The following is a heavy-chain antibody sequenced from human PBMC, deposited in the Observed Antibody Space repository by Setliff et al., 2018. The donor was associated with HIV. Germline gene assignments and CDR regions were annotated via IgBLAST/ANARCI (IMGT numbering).Heavy chain of an antibody. D-gene: IGHD5-12*01. J-gene: IGHJ4*02. CDR1: GFTFSSYS. CDR3: AKDPRAAVATICDY. V-gene: IGHV3-23*03. Sequence: PGGSLRLSCAASGFTFSSYSMNWVRQAPGKGLEWVSVIYSGGSTYYADSVKGRFTISRDNSKNTLYLQMNSLRAEDTAVYYCAKDPRAAVATICDYWGQGTLVTVSS. CDR2: IYSGGST.